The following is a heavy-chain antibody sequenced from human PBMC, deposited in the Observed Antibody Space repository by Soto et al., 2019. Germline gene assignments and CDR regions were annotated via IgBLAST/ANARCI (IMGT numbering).Heavy chain of an antibody. V-gene: IGHV3-48*01. CDR2: ISSSSSTI. J-gene: IGHJ6*03. D-gene: IGHD5-18*01. CDR1: GFTFSSYS. CDR3: ARVEYSYGQGYYYYMDV. Sequence: GGSLRLSCAASGFTFSSYSMNWVRQAPGKGLEWVSYISSSSSTIYYADSVKGRFTISRDNAKNSLYLQMNSLRAEDTAVYYCARVEYSYGQGYYYYMDVWGKGTTVTVSS.